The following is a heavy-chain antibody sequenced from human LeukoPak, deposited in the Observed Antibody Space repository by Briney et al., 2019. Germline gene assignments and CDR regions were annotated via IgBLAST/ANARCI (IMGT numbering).Heavy chain of an antibody. V-gene: IGHV4-61*08. D-gene: IGHD3-22*01. CDR1: GGSISSGAYY. Sequence: SETLSLTCTVSGGSISSGAYYWSWIRQHPGKGLEWIGYIYYSGSTNYNPSLKSRVTMSVDTSKNQFSLKLSSVTAADTAVYYCATYYYDTNSIGRADAFDIWGQGTMVTVSS. CDR3: ATYYYDTNSIGRADAFDI. CDR2: IYYSGST. J-gene: IGHJ3*02.